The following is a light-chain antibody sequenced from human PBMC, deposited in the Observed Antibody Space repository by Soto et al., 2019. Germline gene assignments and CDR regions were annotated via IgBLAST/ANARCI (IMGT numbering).Light chain of an antibody. V-gene: IGLV1-44*01. CDR1: SSNVGSNA. CDR3: AAWDDSLNGWV. J-gene: IGLJ3*02. CDR2: SND. Sequence: QAVVTQPPSASGTPGQRVTVSCSGSSSNVGSNAVIWIQQVPGTAPKLLIFSNDQRPSGVPDRFSGSKSGSSASLAISGIQSADEADYYCAAWDDSLNGWVFGGGTQLTVL.